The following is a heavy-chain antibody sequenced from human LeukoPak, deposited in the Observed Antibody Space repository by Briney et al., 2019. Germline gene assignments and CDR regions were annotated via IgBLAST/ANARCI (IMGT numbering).Heavy chain of an antibody. CDR1: GFTFSSFW. Sequence: QPGGSLKLSCAASGFTFSSFWMAWVRQAPGKGLEWVANIKQDGSEKYYGDSVKGRFTISRDNAKNLLYLQMNSLRAEDTAVYYCATTYDSSGCDWGQGTLVTVSS. V-gene: IGHV3-7*01. J-gene: IGHJ4*02. CDR3: ATTYDSSGCD. CDR2: IKQDGSEK. D-gene: IGHD3-22*01.